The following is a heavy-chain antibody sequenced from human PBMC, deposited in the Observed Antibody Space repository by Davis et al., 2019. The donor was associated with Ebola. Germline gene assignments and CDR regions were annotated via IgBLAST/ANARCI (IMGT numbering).Heavy chain of an antibody. CDR2: ISSNGGRT. V-gene: IGHV3-64*04. Sequence: GGSLRLSCAASGFTVSSTFMAWARQAPGKGPEYVSSISSNGGRTYYGDSVKGRFTISRDNSRNTLYLQMSSLRADDTAVYYCAKDGGNFPYWYFDLWGRGTLVTVSS. CDR1: GFTVSSTF. D-gene: IGHD1-7*01. CDR3: AKDGGNFPYWYFDL. J-gene: IGHJ2*01.